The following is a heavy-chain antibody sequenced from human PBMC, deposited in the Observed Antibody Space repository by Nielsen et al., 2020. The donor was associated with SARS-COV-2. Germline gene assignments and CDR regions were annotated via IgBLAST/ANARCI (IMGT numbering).Heavy chain of an antibody. CDR2: INAGNGNT. CDR1: GYTFTSYA. V-gene: IGHV1-3*01. CDR3: ARDFKPFKTVNVDTAKPPPLSFMDV. D-gene: IGHD5-18*01. J-gene: IGHJ6*02. Sequence: ASVKVSCKASGYTFTSYAMHWVRQAPGQRLEWMGWINAGNGNTKYSQKFQGRVTITRDTSASTAYMELSSLRSEDTAVYYCARDFKPFKTVNVDTAKPPPLSFMDVWGQGTTVTVSS.